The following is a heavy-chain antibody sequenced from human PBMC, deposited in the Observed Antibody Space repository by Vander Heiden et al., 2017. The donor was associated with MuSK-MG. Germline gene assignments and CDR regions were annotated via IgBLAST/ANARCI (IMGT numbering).Heavy chain of an antibody. Sequence: QVQLVESGGGVVQPGRSLRLSCAASGFTFSSYGMHWVRQAPGKGLEWVAVIWYDGSNKYYADAGKGRFTISRDIAKNTLYMQMNRLRAEDTALYYCARDVGTTKGVDAFDIWGQGTMVTVYS. CDR2: IWYDGSNK. J-gene: IGHJ3*02. CDR1: GFTFSSYG. D-gene: IGHD1-7*01. V-gene: IGHV3-33*01. CDR3: ARDVGTTKGVDAFDI.